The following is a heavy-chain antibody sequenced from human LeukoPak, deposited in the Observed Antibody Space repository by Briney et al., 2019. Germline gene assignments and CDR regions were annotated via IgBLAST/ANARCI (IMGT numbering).Heavy chain of an antibody. Sequence: SETLSLTCTVPGGSISSYYWSWMRQPPGKGLEWIWYIYYSGRTNYNPSLKSRVTISVDTSKNQFSLKLSSVTAADTAVYYCAREGISRSHYYFDYWGQGTLVTVSS. CDR2: IYYSGRT. CDR3: AREGISRSHYYFDY. V-gene: IGHV4-59*01. J-gene: IGHJ4*02. CDR1: GGSISSYY. D-gene: IGHD2/OR15-2a*01.